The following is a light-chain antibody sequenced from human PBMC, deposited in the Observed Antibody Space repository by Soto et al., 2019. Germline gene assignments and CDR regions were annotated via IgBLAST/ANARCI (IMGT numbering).Light chain of an antibody. CDR1: SSDIGAYNY. J-gene: IGLJ2*01. V-gene: IGLV2-14*03. CDR3: TSWTTSSTMI. CDR2: DVN. Sequence: QSALTQPASVSGSPGQSITISCTGTSSDIGAYNYVSWYQQHPGKAPKLMIYDVNIRPSGVSNRFSGSKSGNTASLTISGLQAEDEADYYCTSWTTSSTMIFGGGTKLTAL.